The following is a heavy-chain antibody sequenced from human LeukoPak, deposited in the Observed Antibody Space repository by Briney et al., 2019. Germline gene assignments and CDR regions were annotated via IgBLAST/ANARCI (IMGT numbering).Heavy chain of an antibody. CDR3: ARDLVYCGGDCYPSDAFDI. Sequence: ASVKVSCKASGYTFTSYYMHWVRQAPGQGLEWMGIINPSGGSTNYAQKLQGRVTMTTDTSTSTAYMELRSLRSDDTAVYYCARDLVYCGGDCYPSDAFDIWGQGTMVTVSS. CDR2: INPSGGST. CDR1: GYTFTSYY. D-gene: IGHD2-21*02. V-gene: IGHV1-46*01. J-gene: IGHJ3*02.